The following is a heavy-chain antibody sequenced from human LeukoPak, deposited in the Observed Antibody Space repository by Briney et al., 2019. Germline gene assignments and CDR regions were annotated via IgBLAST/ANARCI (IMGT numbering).Heavy chain of an antibody. V-gene: IGHV3-21*01. CDR3: ARGRVGQWLVDAFDI. J-gene: IGHJ3*02. Sequence: GGSLRLSCAASGFIFSSYGMHWVRQAPGKGLEWVSSISSSSIYIYYADSLKGRFTISRNNAKNSLYLHIDSLRAEDTAVYYCARGRVGQWLVDAFDIWGQGTMVTVSS. CDR1: GFIFSSYG. D-gene: IGHD6-19*01. CDR2: ISSSSIYI.